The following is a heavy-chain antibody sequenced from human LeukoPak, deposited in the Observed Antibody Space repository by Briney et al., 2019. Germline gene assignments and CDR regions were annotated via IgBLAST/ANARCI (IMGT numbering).Heavy chain of an antibody. D-gene: IGHD2-2*01. Sequence: SQTLSLTCAISGDSVSSNSAAWNWIRQSPSRGLEWLGRTYYRSKWYNDYAVSVKSRITINPDTSKNQFSLQLNSVTPEDTAVYYCARTIVVVPAAMYYYYGMDVWGQGTTVTVSS. J-gene: IGHJ6*02. CDR2: TYYRSKWYN. V-gene: IGHV6-1*01. CDR1: GDSVSSNSAA. CDR3: ARTIVVVPAAMYYYYGMDV.